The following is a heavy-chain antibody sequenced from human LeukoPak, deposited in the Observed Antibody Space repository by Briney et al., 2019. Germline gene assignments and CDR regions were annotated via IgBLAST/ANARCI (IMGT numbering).Heavy chain of an antibody. V-gene: IGHV3-21*01. CDR2: ISSSSSYI. J-gene: IGHJ4*02. CDR3: ARGYGDYVPAY. D-gene: IGHD4-17*01. Sequence: GGSLRLSCAASGFTFSSYSMNWVRQAPGKGLEWVSSISSSSSYIYYADSVKGRFTISRDNAKNSLYLRMNSLRAEDTAVYYCARGYGDYVPAYWGQGTLVTVSS. CDR1: GFTFSSYS.